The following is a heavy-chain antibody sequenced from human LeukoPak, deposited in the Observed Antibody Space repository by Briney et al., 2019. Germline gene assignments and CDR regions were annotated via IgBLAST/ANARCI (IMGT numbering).Heavy chain of an antibody. CDR3: ARGHESSPSYDF. Sequence: ASVKVSCTTSGYTFIDYYVLWVRQAPGQGLEWLGWTNSNSGGTKYAQEFQGRVTMTRDTSTTTAYMELSGLRSDDTAVYYCARGHESSPSYDFWGQGTLVTVSS. V-gene: IGHV1-2*02. D-gene: IGHD3/OR15-3a*01. CDR1: GYTFIDYY. J-gene: IGHJ1*01. CDR2: TNSNSGGT.